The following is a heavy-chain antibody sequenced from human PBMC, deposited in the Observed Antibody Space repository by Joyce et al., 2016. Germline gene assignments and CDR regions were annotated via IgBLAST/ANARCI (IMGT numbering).Heavy chain of an antibody. J-gene: IGHJ4*02. CDR3: ARDTVSQIAVRRSFKY. Sequence: QVQLVESGGGVVQPGRSLRLSCAASGFTFSAYGMHWVRQAPGKGLEWVTVISYDGTDKYYADSVKGRFTISRDISKNTLYLEMNSLRAEDTAVYFCARDTVSQIAVRRSFKYWGQGTLVTVSS. D-gene: IGHD6-6*01. CDR1: GFTFSAYG. CDR2: ISYDGTDK. V-gene: IGHV3-30*03.